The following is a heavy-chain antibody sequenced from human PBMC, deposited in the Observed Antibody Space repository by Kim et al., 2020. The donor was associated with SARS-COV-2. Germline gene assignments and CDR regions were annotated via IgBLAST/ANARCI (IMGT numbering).Heavy chain of an antibody. CDR1: GGSISSGDYY. J-gene: IGHJ6*03. D-gene: IGHD2-2*01. CDR3: ARERSLPDIVVVPAAMRLGYYYYMDV. Sequence: SETLSLTCTVSGGSISSGDYYWSWIRQPPGKGLEWIGYIYYSGSTYYNPSLKSRVTISVDTSKNQFSLKLSSVTAADTAVYYCARERSLPDIVVVPAAMRLGYYYYMDVWGKGTTVTVSS. V-gene: IGHV4-30-4*01. CDR2: IYYSGST.